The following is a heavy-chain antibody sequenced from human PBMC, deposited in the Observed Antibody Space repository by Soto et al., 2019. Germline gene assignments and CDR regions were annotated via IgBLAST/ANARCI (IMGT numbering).Heavy chain of an antibody. CDR2: IYYSGST. J-gene: IGHJ5*02. CDR3: ARDIHSSGYEVGWFDP. D-gene: IGHD3-22*01. CDR1: VGSISSGGYY. Sequence: QVQLQESGPGLVKPSQTLSLTCTVSVGSISSGGYYWSWIRQHPGKGLEWIGYIYYSGSTYYNPSLKSRVPISVDTSKNQFSLKLSSVTAADTAVYYCARDIHSSGYEVGWFDPWGQRTLVTVSS. V-gene: IGHV4-31*03.